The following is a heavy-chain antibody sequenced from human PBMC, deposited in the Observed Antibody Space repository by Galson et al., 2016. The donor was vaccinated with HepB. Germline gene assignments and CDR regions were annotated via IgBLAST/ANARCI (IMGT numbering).Heavy chain of an antibody. J-gene: IGHJ5*01. CDR3: AIIDREPDFGGNSDS. D-gene: IGHD4-23*01. V-gene: IGHV5-10-1*01. CDR1: GYSFTNYW. Sequence: QSGAEVKKPGESLRISCKGSGYSFTNYWITWVRQMPGKGLEWMGRIDLSDSYTNYSPSFQGHVTISADKSISTAYLQWSSLKASDTAMYYCAIIDREPDFGGNSDSWGQGTLVIVSS. CDR2: IDLSDSYT.